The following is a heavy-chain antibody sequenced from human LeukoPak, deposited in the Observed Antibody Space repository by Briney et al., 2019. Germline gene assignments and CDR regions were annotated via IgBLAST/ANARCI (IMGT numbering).Heavy chain of an antibody. V-gene: IGHV4-59*01. CDR2: IHYSGTT. J-gene: IGHJ5*02. D-gene: IGHD1-26*01. CDR3: ARHVGATTGLVNWFDP. CDR1: GGSFSGYY. Sequence: SETLSLTCAVYGGSFSGYYWSWIRQPPGKGLEWIGYIHYSGTTNYNPSLKSRVTISVDTSKNQFSLNLSSVTTADTAVYYCARHVGATTGLVNWFDPWGQGTLVTLSS.